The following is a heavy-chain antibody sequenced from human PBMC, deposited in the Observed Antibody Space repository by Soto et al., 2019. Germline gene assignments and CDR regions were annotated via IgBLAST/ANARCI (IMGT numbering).Heavy chain of an antibody. J-gene: IGHJ6*02. CDR3: ARGKQITIFGVVYYYYGMDV. CDR1: GESFSGYY. V-gene: IGHV4-34*01. D-gene: IGHD3-3*01. Sequence: SETLSLTCAVYGESFSGYYWSWIRQPPGKGLEWIGEINHSGSTNYNPSLKSRVTISVDTSKNQFSLKLSSVTAADTAVYYCARGKQITIFGVVYYYYGMDVWGQGTTVTVS. CDR2: INHSGST.